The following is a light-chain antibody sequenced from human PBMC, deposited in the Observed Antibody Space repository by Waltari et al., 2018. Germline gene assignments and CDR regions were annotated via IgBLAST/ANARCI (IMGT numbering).Light chain of an antibody. V-gene: IGKV3-20*01. Sequence: SCRTSQSVTRALAWYQQKPGQAPRLLIYGASNRATGIPDRFSGSGSGTDFSLTISSLEPEDFAVYYCQHYLRLPVTFGQGTKGEVK. CDR1: QSVTRA. CDR3: QHYLRLPVT. CDR2: GAS. J-gene: IGKJ1*01.